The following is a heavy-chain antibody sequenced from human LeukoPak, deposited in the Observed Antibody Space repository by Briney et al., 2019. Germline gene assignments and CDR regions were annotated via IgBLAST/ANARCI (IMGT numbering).Heavy chain of an antibody. V-gene: IGHV4-59*11. J-gene: IGHJ4*02. CDR3: ARAVLAAGKVDY. D-gene: IGHD6-13*01. Sequence: SETLSLTCTVSGVSISNHYWSLIRRPPGKGLEWIGYIYYNGVINYNPSLKSRVTISVDTSRNQFSMKLSSVTAADTAVYYCARAVLAAGKVDYWGQGTLVTVSS. CDR2: IYYNGVI. CDR1: GVSISNHY.